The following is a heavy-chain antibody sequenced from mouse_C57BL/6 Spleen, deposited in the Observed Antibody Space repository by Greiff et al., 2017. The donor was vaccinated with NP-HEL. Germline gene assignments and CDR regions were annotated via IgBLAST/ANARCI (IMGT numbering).Heavy chain of an antibody. V-gene: IGHV1-15*01. CDR3: TRSGFAY. Sequence: SGAELVRPGASVTLSCKASGYTFTDYEMHWVKQTPVHGLEWIGAIDPETGGTAYNQKFKGKAILTSDKSSSTAYMELRSLTSEDSAVYYCTRSGFAYGGQGTLVTVSA. CDR2: IDPETGGT. CDR1: GYTFTDYE. D-gene: IGHD3-2*02. J-gene: IGHJ3*01.